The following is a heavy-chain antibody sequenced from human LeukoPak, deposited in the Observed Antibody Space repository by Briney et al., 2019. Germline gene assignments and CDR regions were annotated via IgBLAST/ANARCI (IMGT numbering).Heavy chain of an antibody. D-gene: IGHD3-22*01. V-gene: IGHV3-7*04. CDR2: IKQDGSEK. J-gene: IGHJ4*02. CDR3: ARAGYYDSSTPLDY. Sequence: GGSLRLSCVASGFTLSNHWMAWVRQAPGKGLEWVANIKQDGSEKYYVDSVKGRFTISRDNAKNSLYLQMNSLRAEDTAVYYCARAGYYDSSTPLDYWGQGTLVTVSS. CDR1: GFTLSNHW.